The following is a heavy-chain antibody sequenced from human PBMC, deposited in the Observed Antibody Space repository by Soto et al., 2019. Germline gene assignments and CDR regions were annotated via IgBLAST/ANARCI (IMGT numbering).Heavy chain of an antibody. CDR1: GFTFSSYA. D-gene: IGHD6-25*01. CDR3: AKDDRRQRVAFDI. J-gene: IGHJ3*02. Sequence: EVQLLESGGGLVQPGGSLRLSCAASGFTFSSYAMSWVRQAPGKGLEWVSAISGSGGGTYYADSVKGRFTISRDNSRNTLYLQMNSLRATDTAAYYCAKDDRRQRVAFDIWGQGTMVTVSS. V-gene: IGHV3-23*01. CDR2: ISGSGGGT.